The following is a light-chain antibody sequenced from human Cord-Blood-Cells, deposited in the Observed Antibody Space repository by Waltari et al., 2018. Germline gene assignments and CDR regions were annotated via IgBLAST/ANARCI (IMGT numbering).Light chain of an antibody. V-gene: IGLV2-11*01. CDR1: SSDVVGYHY. CDR2: DVS. J-gene: IGLJ2*01. CDR3: CSYAGSYTLAVV. Sequence: QSALTQPRPVSGSPGQSVTISCTGTSSDVVGYHYVSWYQQHPGKAPKLMIYDVSKRPSGVPDRFSGSKSGNTASLTISGLQAEDEADYYCCSYAGSYTLAVVFGGGTTLTVL.